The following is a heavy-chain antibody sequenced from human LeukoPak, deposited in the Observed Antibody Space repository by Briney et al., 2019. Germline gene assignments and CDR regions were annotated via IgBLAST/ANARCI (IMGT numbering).Heavy chain of an antibody. CDR1: DYTFTSYG. CDR3: ARVARGRSSGYYYFDY. CDR2: IGAYNGNT. Sequence: ASVKVSCKASDYTFTSYGITWVRQAPGQGLEWMGWIGAYNGNTNYAQKLQGRVTMTTDTSTSTAYTELRSLRSDDTAVYYCARVARGRSSGYYYFDYWGQGTLVTVSS. D-gene: IGHD3-22*01. J-gene: IGHJ4*02. V-gene: IGHV1-18*01.